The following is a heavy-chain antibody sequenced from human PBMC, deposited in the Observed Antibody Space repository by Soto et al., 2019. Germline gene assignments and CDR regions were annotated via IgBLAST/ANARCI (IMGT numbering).Heavy chain of an antibody. Sequence: ASVKVSCKASGYTFTGYYMHWVRQAPGQGLEWMGWINPNSGGTNYAQKFQGWVTMTRDTSISTAYMELSRLRSDDTAVYYCARDQLRYCISTSCYPWGMDVWGQGTTVTVSS. J-gene: IGHJ6*02. CDR2: INPNSGGT. CDR3: ARDQLRYCISTSCYPWGMDV. D-gene: IGHD2-2*01. CDR1: GYTFTGYY. V-gene: IGHV1-2*04.